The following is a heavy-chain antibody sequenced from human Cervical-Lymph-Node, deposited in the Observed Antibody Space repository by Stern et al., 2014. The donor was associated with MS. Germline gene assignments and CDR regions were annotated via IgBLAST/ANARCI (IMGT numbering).Heavy chain of an antibody. Sequence: VQLVESGGGLVKPGGSLRLSCAASGFTFSSYSMNWVRQAPGKGLEWVASISSGGSYIYYADSLKGRVTISRDNAKNSLYLQMNSLRAEDTAVYYCARGRGGNYRYYFDYWGQGTLVTVSS. CDR1: GFTFSSYS. D-gene: IGHD4-23*01. J-gene: IGHJ4*02. CDR2: ISSGGSYI. V-gene: IGHV3-21*01. CDR3: ARGRGGNYRYYFDY.